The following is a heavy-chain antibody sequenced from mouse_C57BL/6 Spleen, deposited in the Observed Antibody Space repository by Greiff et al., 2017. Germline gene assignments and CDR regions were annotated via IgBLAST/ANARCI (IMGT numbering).Heavy chain of an antibody. Sequence: EVQLQQSGPELVKPGASVKISCKASGYSFSDYNMTWVKQSNGKSLEWIGQINPNYGTTSYSQKFKGKATLTVDKSSSTAYMQLNSLTSEDSAVYFCARRTGTEAMDYWGQGTTVTVSS. CDR2: INPNYGTT. D-gene: IGHD4-1*01. V-gene: IGHV1-39*01. J-gene: IGHJ4*01. CDR1: GYSFSDYN. CDR3: ARRTGTEAMDY.